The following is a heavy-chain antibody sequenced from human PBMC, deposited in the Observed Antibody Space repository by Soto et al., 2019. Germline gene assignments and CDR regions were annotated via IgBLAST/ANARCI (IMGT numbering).Heavy chain of an antibody. CDR2: ISYDGSNK. CDR1: GFTFSSYG. J-gene: IGHJ4*02. D-gene: IGHD3-22*01. V-gene: IGHV3-30*18. CDR3: AKDTYYHDSSGYYVFDY. Sequence: QVQLVESGGGVVQPGRSLTLSCGASGFTFSSYGVLWVRQAPGKGLEWVALISYDGSNKYYADSVKGRFTISRDNSKNTLYLQMNSLRAEDTAVYYCAKDTYYHDSSGYYVFDYWGQGTLVTVSS.